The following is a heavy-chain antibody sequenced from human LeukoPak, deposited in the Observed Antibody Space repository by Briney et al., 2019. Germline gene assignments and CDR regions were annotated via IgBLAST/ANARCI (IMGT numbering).Heavy chain of an antibody. CDR3: ARAEFGLPHDAFDI. Sequence: SETLSLTCTVSGGPISSRSYYWGWIRQPPGKGLEGIGSIYYSGSTYYNPSLKSRVTISVDTSKNQFSLKLSSVTAADTAVYYCARAEFGLPHDAFDIWGQGTMVTVSS. V-gene: IGHV4-39*01. CDR2: IYYSGST. CDR1: GGPISSRSYY. D-gene: IGHD3-16*01. J-gene: IGHJ3*02.